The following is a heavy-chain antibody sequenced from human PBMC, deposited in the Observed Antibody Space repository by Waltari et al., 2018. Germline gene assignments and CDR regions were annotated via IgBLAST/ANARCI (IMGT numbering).Heavy chain of an antibody. CDR3: AKEGIAAAGTIFQH. CDR2: IYSGGST. V-gene: IGHV3-23*03. Sequence: EVQLLESGGGLVQPGGSLRLSCAASGFTFSSYAISWVRQAPGKGLEWVSVIYSGGSTYYADSVKGRFTISRDNSKNTLYLQMNSLRAEDTAVYYCAKEGIAAAGTIFQHWGQGTLVTVSS. CDR1: GFTFSSYA. D-gene: IGHD6-13*01. J-gene: IGHJ1*01.